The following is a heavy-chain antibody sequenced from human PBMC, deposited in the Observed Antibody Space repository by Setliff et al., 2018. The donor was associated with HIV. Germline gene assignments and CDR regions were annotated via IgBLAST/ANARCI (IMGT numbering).Heavy chain of an antibody. CDR3: VRHAWRLWLAPIES. CDR1: GYSFTRYW. CDR2: IFPGDSDT. D-gene: IGHD6-19*01. J-gene: IGHJ4*02. V-gene: IGHV5-51*01. Sequence: ESLKISCQGSGYSFTRYWIGWVRQMPGKGLEWMGIIFPGDSDTRFSPSFQGQVSLSVDKSATTAYLHWSSLKASDTAMYFCVRHAWRLWLAPIESWGQGTLVTVSS.